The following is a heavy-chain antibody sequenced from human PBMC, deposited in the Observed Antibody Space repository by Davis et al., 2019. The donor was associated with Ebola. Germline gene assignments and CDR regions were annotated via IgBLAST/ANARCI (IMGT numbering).Heavy chain of an antibody. J-gene: IGHJ6*04. V-gene: IGHV3-48*02. CDR2: ISSSSSTI. CDR3: ARLPHDYSFLDYYGMDV. Sequence: PGGSLRLSCAASGFTFSSYSMNWVRQAPGKGLEWVSYISSSSSTIYYADSVKGRFTISRDNAKNSLYLQMNSLRDEDTAVYYCARLPHDYSFLDYYGMDVWGKGTTVTVSS. CDR1: GFTFSSYS. D-gene: IGHD4-11*01.